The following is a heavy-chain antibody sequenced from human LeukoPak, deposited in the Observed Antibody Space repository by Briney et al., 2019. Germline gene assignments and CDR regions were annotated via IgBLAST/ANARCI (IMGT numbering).Heavy chain of an antibody. V-gene: IGHV3-23*01. CDR2: ISGGGGST. Sequence: PGGSLRLSCAASGLTSNNSWLHWVRQAPGKGLVWVSAISGGGGSTYYAYYTDSVKGRFTISRDNSKNTLYLQMNSLRAEDTAVYFCAKFNDILTGYFDYWGQGTLVTVSS. J-gene: IGHJ4*02. D-gene: IGHD3-9*01. CDR3: AKFNDILTGYFDY. CDR1: GLTSNNSW.